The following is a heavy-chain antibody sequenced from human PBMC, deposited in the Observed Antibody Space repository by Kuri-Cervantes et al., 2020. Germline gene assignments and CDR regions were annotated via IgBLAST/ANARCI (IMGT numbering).Heavy chain of an antibody. CDR2: IYYDGSNK. D-gene: IGHD2-21*01. V-gene: IGHV3-30*02. CDR1: GFTFSSYC. CDR3: AKGPAVAYWGSYFYLDV. Sequence: GESLKISCAASGFTFSSYCMHWVRQAPGKGLEWVSFIYYDGSNKYYADSVTGRFTISRDNSKNTLYLQMDSLRTEDTAVYYCAKGPAVAYWGSYFYLDVWGKGATVTVSS. J-gene: IGHJ6*03.